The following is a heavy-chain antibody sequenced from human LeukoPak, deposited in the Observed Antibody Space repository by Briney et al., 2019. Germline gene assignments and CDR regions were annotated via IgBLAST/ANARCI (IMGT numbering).Heavy chain of an antibody. J-gene: IGHJ4*02. CDR3: AKDLSSSHVSEYFDY. CDR2: ISSSSSTI. V-gene: IGHV3-48*01. CDR1: GFTFSSYS. D-gene: IGHD6-6*01. Sequence: GGSLRLSCAASGFTFSSYSMNWVRQAPGKGLEWVSYISSSSSTIYYADSVKGRFTISRDNAKNSLYLQMNSLRAEDTAVYYCAKDLSSSHVSEYFDYWGLGTLVTVSS.